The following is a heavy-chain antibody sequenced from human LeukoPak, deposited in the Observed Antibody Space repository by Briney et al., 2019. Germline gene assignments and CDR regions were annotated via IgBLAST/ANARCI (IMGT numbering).Heavy chain of an antibody. V-gene: IGHV4-59*08. J-gene: IGHJ4*02. Sequence: SETLSLTCTVSGGSISSYYWSWIRQPPGKGLEWIGYMYYSGSTNYNPSLKSRVTISVDKSKNQFSLKLSSVTAADTAVYYCARGYYDFWSGYYTYYFDYWGQGTLVTVSS. CDR1: GGSISSYY. CDR3: ARGYYDFWSGYYTYYFDY. D-gene: IGHD3-3*01. CDR2: MYYSGST.